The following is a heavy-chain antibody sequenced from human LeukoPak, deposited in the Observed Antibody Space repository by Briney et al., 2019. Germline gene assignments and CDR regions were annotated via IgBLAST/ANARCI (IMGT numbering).Heavy chain of an antibody. CDR1: GYTFTSYG. CDR3: ARDLRIAVAGPFDY. V-gene: IGHV1-18*01. CDR2: ISAYNGNT. Sequence: ASVKVSCKASGYTFTSYGISWVRQAPGQGLEWMGWISAYNGNTNYAQKVQGRVTMTTDTSTSTAYMELRSLRSDDTAVYYCARDLRIAVAGPFDYWGQGTLVTVSS. J-gene: IGHJ4*02. D-gene: IGHD6-19*01.